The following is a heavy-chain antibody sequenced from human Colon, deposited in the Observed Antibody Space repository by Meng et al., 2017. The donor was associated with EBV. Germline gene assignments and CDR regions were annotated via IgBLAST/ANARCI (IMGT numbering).Heavy chain of an antibody. CDR1: GVSISSNIR. CDR3: ARGKQDAWELLAY. Sequence: QVHVTGAGPGLWKPSGTLSLTCGVSGVSISSNIRWTWVRQPPGKGLEWIGDIDDSGSTNYNPSLNSRISISLDKSKNHFSLKVNSVTAADTAVYYCARGKQDAWELLAYWGQGALVTVSS. D-gene: IGHD1-26*01. J-gene: IGHJ4*02. CDR2: IDDSGST. V-gene: IGHV4-4*02.